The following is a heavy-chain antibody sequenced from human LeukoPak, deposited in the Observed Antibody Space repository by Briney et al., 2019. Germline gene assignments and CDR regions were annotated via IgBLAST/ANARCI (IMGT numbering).Heavy chain of an antibody. J-gene: IGHJ2*01. V-gene: IGHV4-4*07. CDR1: GGSISSYY. Sequence: PSETLSLTCTVSGGSISSYYWNWIRQPAGKGLEWIGRIYSSGSTNYNPSLQSRVTMSVDTSKNQFSLKLSSVTAADTAFYYCARDPTSRRRWSSNSGDYAPQDWYFDLWGRGTLVSVSS. D-gene: IGHD4-17*01. CDR3: ARDPTSRRRWSSNSGDYAPQDWYFDL. CDR2: IYSSGST.